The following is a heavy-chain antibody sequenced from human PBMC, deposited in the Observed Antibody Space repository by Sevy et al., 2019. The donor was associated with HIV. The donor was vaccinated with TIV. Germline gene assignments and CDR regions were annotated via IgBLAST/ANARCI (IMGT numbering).Heavy chain of an antibody. Sequence: GGSLRLSCAASGFTFSSYGMHWVRQAPGKGMEWVAAIWYDGSNKYYADSVKGRFTISRDNSNSTLYLQLNSLSAEDTALYYCPRGLLRYSYGYAALGDWGHGPLVTVSS. CDR3: PRGLLRYSYGYAALGD. V-gene: IGHV3-33*01. CDR2: IWYDGSNK. D-gene: IGHD5-18*01. J-gene: IGHJ4*03. CDR1: GFTFSSYG.